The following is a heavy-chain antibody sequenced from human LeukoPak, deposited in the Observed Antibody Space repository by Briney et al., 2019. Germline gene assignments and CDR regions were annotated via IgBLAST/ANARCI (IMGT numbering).Heavy chain of an antibody. CDR3: ARERDGDSSGYYYVGPCVY. D-gene: IGHD3-22*01. J-gene: IGHJ4*02. CDR1: GFTFSSYG. Sequence: GGSLRISCAASGFTFSSYGMHWVRQAPGKGLEWVAVIWYDGSNKYYADSVKGRFTISRDNSKNTLYLQMNSLRAEDTAVYYCARERDGDSSGYYYVGPCVYWGQGTLVTVSS. V-gene: IGHV3-33*01. CDR2: IWYDGSNK.